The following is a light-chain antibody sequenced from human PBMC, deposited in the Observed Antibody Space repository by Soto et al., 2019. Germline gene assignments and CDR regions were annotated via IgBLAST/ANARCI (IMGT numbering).Light chain of an antibody. J-gene: IGLJ2*01. CDR1: NSDAGGYNY. V-gene: IGLV2-14*01. CDR2: DVS. Sequence: QSVLTQPASVSGSPGQSITISCTGTNSDAGGYNYVSWYQQHPGKAPKLMIYDVSNRPSGVSNRFSGSKSGNTASLTISGLQAEDEADYYCSSYTSSSTVVFGGGTKVTVL. CDR3: SSYTSSSTVV.